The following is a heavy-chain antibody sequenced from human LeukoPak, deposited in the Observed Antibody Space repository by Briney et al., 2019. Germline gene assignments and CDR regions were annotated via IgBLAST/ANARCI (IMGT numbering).Heavy chain of an antibody. V-gene: IGHV1-2*02. CDR2: INPNSGGT. CDR3: ARQAHGYDSSGYLGLALFDY. CDR1: GYTFTGYY. J-gene: IGHJ4*02. Sequence: ASVKVSCKASGYTFTGYYMHWVRQAPGQGLEWMGWINPNSGGTNYAQKFQGRVTMTRDTSISTAYMELSRLRSDDTAVYYCARQAHGYDSSGYLGLALFDYWGQGTLVTVSS. D-gene: IGHD3-22*01.